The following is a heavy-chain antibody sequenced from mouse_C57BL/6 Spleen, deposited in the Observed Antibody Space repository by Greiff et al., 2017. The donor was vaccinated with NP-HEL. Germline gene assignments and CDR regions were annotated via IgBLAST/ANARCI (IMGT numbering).Heavy chain of an antibody. CDR3: ARSPDGYYPYYYAMDY. CDR1: GYTFTSYW. J-gene: IGHJ4*01. D-gene: IGHD2-3*01. CDR2: IDPSDSET. Sequence: VQLQQPGAELVRPGSSVKLSCKASGYTFTSYWMHWVKQRPIQGLEWIGNIDPSDSETHYNQKFKDKATLTVDKSSSTAYMQLSSLTSEDSAVYYCARSPDGYYPYYYAMDYWGQGTSVTVSS. V-gene: IGHV1-52*01.